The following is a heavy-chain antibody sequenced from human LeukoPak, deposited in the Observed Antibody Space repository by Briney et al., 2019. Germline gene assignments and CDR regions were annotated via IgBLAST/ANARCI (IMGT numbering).Heavy chain of an antibody. V-gene: IGHV3-53*01. CDR2: FYSPGST. Sequence: PGGSLRLSCAASGFTVTTKSMAWVRQAPGRGLEWVSVFYSPGSTYHADSVHGRLTISRDTSLNTLFLQMNSLRVEDTAVYYCASARESCIGSSCYEYFHHWGQGTPLTVSS. CDR3: ASARESCIGSSCYEYFHH. D-gene: IGHD2-2*01. CDR1: GFTVTTKS. J-gene: IGHJ1*01.